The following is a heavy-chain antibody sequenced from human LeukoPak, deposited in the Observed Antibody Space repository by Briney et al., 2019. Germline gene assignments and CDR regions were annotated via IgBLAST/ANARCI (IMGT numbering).Heavy chain of an antibody. J-gene: IGHJ4*02. Sequence: GGSLRLSCAASGFTFSDHYMDWVRQAPGKGLEWVAVISYDGSNKYYADSVKGRFTISRDNSKNTLYLQMNSLRAEDTAVYYCARDRYYYDSSGYGYWGQGTLVTVSS. D-gene: IGHD3-22*01. CDR1: GFTFSDHY. CDR2: ISYDGSNK. V-gene: IGHV3-30-3*01. CDR3: ARDRYYYDSSGYGY.